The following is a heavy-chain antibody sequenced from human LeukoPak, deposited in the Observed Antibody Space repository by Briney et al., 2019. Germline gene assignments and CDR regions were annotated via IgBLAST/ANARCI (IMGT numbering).Heavy chain of an antibody. Sequence: ASVKVSCKPSGYTFNKYAINWVRQAPGQGLEWMGWIITNTGNPSYARDFTGRFVFSLDTSVNSAFLQINNLKAEDTAFYYCTLGSYWGQGTLVTVSS. V-gene: IGHV7-4-1*02. J-gene: IGHJ4*02. CDR2: IITNTGNP. D-gene: IGHD3-10*01. CDR3: TLGSY. CDR1: GYTFNKYA.